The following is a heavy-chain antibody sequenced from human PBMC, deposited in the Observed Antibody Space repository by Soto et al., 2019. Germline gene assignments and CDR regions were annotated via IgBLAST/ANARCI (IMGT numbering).Heavy chain of an antibody. CDR3: ARVTEDCTATICHVAGYNWFDP. V-gene: IGHV1-8*01. J-gene: IGHJ5*02. D-gene: IGHD2-8*02. Sequence: ASVKVSCKASGYSFTSHDINWVRQATGQGLEWMGWINPNNGDTGYAQKLQGRVTMTRSTSISTAYMELKNLRPEDTAVYFCARVTEDCTATICHVAGYNWFDPWGQGTLVTVSS. CDR1: GYSFTSHD. CDR2: INPNNGDT.